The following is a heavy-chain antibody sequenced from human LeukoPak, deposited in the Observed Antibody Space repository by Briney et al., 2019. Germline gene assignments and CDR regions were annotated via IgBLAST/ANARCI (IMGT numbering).Heavy chain of an antibody. V-gene: IGHV3-7*03. Sequence: GKLRFSCSSSQKTVGKDRRSWVRGRPRIGKKWVANIKQDGSEKYYVDSVKGQFTISRDDAKNSLCLQMNSLRADDTAVYYCARARFNAFDIWGQGTMVTVSS. CDR1: QKTVGKDR. CDR2: IKQDGSEK. J-gene: IGHJ3*02. CDR3: ARARFNAFDI.